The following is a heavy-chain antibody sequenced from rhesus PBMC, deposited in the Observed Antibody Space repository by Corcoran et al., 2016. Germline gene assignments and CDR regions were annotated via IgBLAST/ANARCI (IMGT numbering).Heavy chain of an antibody. Sequence: QLQLQESGPGLVKPSETLSLTCAVSGGSISSNYWSWIRQPPGKGLEWIGRISGSGGSTDYNPSPKGRVTISTDTSKNQFSLKLSSVTAADTAVYYCARSWGSRYYFDYWGQGVLVTVSS. CDR1: GGSISSNY. CDR3: ARSWGSRYYFDY. V-gene: IGHV4-173*01. D-gene: IGHD4-29*01. J-gene: IGHJ4*01. CDR2: ISGSGGST.